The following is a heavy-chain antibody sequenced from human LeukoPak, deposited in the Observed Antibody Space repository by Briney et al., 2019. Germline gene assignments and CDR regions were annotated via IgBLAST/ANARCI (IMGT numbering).Heavy chain of an antibody. CDR1: GGSISSSSYY. Sequence: SETLSLTCTVSGGSISSSSYYWGWIRQPPGKGLEWIGTVSYNGITYYNPSLKSRVTISVDKSKNQFSLKLTSVTAADAAVYYCVAEEYGTGSYYKSAFWGKGALVTVSS. D-gene: IGHD3-10*01. CDR2: VSYNGIT. CDR3: VAEEYGTGSYYKSAF. V-gene: IGHV4-39*01. J-gene: IGHJ4*02.